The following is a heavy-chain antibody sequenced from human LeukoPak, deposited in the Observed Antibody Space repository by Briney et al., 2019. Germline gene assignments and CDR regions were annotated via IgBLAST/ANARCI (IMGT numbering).Heavy chain of an antibody. D-gene: IGHD6-6*01. Sequence: GGSLRLSCAASAFTFSSYAMSWVRQAPGKGLEWVSGISGSGGGTHYADSVKGRFTISRDNSKNTLYLQMNSLRAEDTAVYYCARESSSSYFDYWGQGTLVTVSS. V-gene: IGHV3-23*01. CDR3: ARESSSSYFDY. J-gene: IGHJ4*02. CDR1: AFTFSSYA. CDR2: ISGSGGGT.